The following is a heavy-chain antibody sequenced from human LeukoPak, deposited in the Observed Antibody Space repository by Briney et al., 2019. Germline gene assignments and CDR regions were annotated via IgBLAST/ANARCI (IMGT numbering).Heavy chain of an antibody. CDR1: GFTFRKYK. CDR2: ISSSSNYI. J-gene: IGHJ6*02. Sequence: GGSLRLSCAASGFTFRKYKMHWVRQPPGKGLEWVASISSSSNYILYGDSVRGRFTLSRDNANNSLSLHINSLNAEDTGVYYCARDPVVVIPAAAPGSSSYYYYKGLDVWGRGTTVTVSS. CDR3: ARDPVVVIPAAAPGSSSYYYYKGLDV. V-gene: IGHV3-21*01. D-gene: IGHD2-2*01.